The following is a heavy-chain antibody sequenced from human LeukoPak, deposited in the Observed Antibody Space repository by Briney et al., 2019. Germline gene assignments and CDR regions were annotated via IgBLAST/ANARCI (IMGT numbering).Heavy chain of an antibody. V-gene: IGHV3-23*01. CDR3: AKDTGTSRNYIALVAATHF. J-gene: IGHJ4*02. CDR2: ISSSGYNT. Sequence: GGSLRLSCAASGFTFSSYGMSWVRQAPGKGLEWVSGISSSGYNTYHADSVKGRFTISRDNSKNTLYLLMNSLRAEDTAVYYCAKDTGTSRNYIALVAATHFRGQGTLLTVSS. CDR1: GFTFSSYG. D-gene: IGHD2-15*01.